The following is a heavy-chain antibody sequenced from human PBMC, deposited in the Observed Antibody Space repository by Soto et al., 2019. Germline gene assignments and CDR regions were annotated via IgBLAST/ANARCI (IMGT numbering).Heavy chain of an antibody. Sequence: GGSLRLSCAASGFTFSNYGMRWVRQAPGKGLEWVALIRNDGSNKNYADSVKGRFTISRDNSKNTLYLEMNSLRAEDTAVYYCARDRDPYYYDSSGYSDYWGQGTLVTVSS. D-gene: IGHD3-22*01. V-gene: IGHV3-33*01. CDR2: IRNDGSNK. CDR1: GFTFSNYG. J-gene: IGHJ4*02. CDR3: ARDRDPYYYDSSGYSDY.